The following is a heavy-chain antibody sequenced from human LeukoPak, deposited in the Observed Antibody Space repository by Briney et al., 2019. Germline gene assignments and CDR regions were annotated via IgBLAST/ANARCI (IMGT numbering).Heavy chain of an antibody. Sequence: GGSLRLSCAASGFTVSINYMSWVRQAPGKGLEWVSAISGSGGSTYYADSVKGRFTISRDNSKNTLYLQMNSLRAEDTAVYYCAKDWALGGKTVIRYYFDYWGQGTLVTVSS. CDR1: GFTVSINY. V-gene: IGHV3-23*01. CDR2: ISGSGGST. D-gene: IGHD2-21*01. CDR3: AKDWALGGKTVIRYYFDY. J-gene: IGHJ4*02.